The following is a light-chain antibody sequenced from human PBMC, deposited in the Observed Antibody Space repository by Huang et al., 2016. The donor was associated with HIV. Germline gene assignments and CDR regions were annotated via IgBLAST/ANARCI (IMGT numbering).Light chain of an antibody. Sequence: DIVMTQTPLSLSVTPGQPASISCKSSQGLLYREKIYLYWYLQKPGQSPPLLIYELSSRFSGVPDRCSGSGSPTDFTLKISRVETEDVRVYYCMQGKQLPYTFGQGTRLEIK. CDR1: QGLLYREKIY. CDR3: MQGKQLPYT. J-gene: IGKJ2*01. CDR2: ELS. V-gene: IGKV2-29*02.